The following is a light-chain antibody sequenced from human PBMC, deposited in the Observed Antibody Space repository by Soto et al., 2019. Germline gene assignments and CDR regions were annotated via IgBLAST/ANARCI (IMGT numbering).Light chain of an antibody. CDR3: QQYGSSPKT. CDR1: QSVSGSY. J-gene: IGKJ1*01. Sequence: EIVLTQSPGTLSLSPGERATLSCWASQSVSGSYLAWYQQKPGQSPRLLIYGASSRATGIPDRFSGSGSGTDFTLTISSLEPEDFAVYYCQQYGSSPKTFGHGTKVEIK. V-gene: IGKV3-20*01. CDR2: GAS.